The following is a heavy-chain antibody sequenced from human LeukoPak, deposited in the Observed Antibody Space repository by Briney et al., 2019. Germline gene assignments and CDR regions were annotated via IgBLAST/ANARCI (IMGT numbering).Heavy chain of an antibody. CDR1: GFTFSSYW. V-gene: IGHV3-7*01. CDR2: IKQDGSEK. J-gene: IGHJ4*02. D-gene: IGHD3-22*01. Sequence: GGSLRLSCAASGFTFSSYWMSWVRQAPGKGLEWVANIKQDGSEKYYVDSVKGRFTISRDNAKNSLYLQMNSLRAEDTAVYYCAGEGWLKREYYFDYWGQGTLVTVSS. CDR3: AGEGWLKREYYFDY.